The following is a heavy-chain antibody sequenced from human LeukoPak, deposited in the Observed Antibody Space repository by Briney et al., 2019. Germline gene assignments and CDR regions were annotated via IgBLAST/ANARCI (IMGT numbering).Heavy chain of an antibody. CDR1: GFTFSSHA. D-gene: IGHD3-10*01. CDR3: AKDPQLLWFGTMSD. CDR2: ISGSGGST. J-gene: IGHJ4*02. Sequence: PGGSLRLSCAASGFTFSSHAMSWVRQAPGKGLEWVSAISGSGGSTYYADSVKGRFAISRDNSKNTLYLQMNSLRAEDTAVYYCAKDPQLLWFGTMSDWGQGTLVTVSS. V-gene: IGHV3-23*01.